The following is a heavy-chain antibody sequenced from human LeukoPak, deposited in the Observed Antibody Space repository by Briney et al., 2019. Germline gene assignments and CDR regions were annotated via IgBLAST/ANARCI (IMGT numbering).Heavy chain of an antibody. V-gene: IGHV3-21*01. Sequence: TGGSLRLSCAASGFTFSDYNMNWVRQSPEKGLEWVSSITSGTTYIYYADSVRGRFTLSRDNAKNSLYLQMNSLGAEDTAVYYCARWPYSSSYYFDYWGQGTLVTVSS. D-gene: IGHD6-6*01. CDR1: GFTFSDYN. J-gene: IGHJ4*02. CDR2: ITSGTTYI. CDR3: ARWPYSSSYYFDY.